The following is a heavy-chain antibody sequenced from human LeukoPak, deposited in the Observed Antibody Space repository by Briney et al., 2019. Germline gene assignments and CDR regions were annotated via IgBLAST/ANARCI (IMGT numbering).Heavy chain of an antibody. CDR2: TNPNSGGT. V-gene: IGHV1-2*02. CDR3: ARSGITMVRGVIRNLDY. Sequence: GASVKVSCKASGYTFTGYYMHWVRQAPGQGLEWMGWTNPNSGGTNYAQKFQGRVTMTRDTSISTAYMELSRLRSDDTAVYYCARSGITMVRGVIRNLDYWGQGTLVTVSS. J-gene: IGHJ4*02. D-gene: IGHD3-10*01. CDR1: GYTFTGYY.